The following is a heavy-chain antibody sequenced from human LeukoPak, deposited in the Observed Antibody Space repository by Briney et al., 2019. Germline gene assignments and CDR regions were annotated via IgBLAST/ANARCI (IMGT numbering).Heavy chain of an antibody. V-gene: IGHV1-2*02. D-gene: IGHD5-18*01. Sequence: GASVKVSCKASGYIFTGYYLHWVRQAPGQGLESMGWINPDSGDTNFAQKFQGRVSMTRDTSISTAYMELSRLRSDDTAVYYCARGGRGYSYGRGFYYYMDVWGKGTTVTVSS. CDR3: ARGGRGYSYGRGFYYYMDV. J-gene: IGHJ6*03. CDR2: INPDSGDT. CDR1: GYIFTGYY.